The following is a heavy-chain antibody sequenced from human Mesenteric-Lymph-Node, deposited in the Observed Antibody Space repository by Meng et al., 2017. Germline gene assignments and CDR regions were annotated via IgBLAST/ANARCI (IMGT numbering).Heavy chain of an antibody. CDR2: IYPSGST. V-gene: IGHV4-4*07. CDR1: GGSMSGYY. J-gene: IGHJ5*02. D-gene: IGHD3-10*01. CDR3: ARGGYFSSGSYYNGWFDP. Sequence: GSLRLSCSVSGGSMSGYYWSWIRLPAGKGLEWIGRIYPSGSTNYNPSFSSRVSMSVDTSKNQFSLKLTSVTAADTAVYYCARGGYFSSGSYYNGWFDPWGRGTLVTVSS.